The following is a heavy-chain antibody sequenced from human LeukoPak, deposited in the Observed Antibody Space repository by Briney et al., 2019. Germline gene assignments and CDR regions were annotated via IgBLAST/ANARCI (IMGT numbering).Heavy chain of an antibody. CDR2: ISSTSSTI. Sequence: PGGSLRLSCAASGFTFSSYSMNWVRQAPGKGLEWVSYISSTSSTIYYADSVKGRFTISRDNAKNSLYLQMNSLRAEDTAVYCFXXXPSPGSSTGYWGQGTLVTVSS. J-gene: IGHJ4*02. D-gene: IGHD3-10*01. CDR1: GFTFSSYS. V-gene: IGHV3-48*01. CDR3: XXXPSPGSSTGY.